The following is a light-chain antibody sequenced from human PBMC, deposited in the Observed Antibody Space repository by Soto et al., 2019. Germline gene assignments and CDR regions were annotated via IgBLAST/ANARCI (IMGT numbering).Light chain of an antibody. CDR3: SSYAGNYIYV. V-gene: IGLV2-8*01. CDR2: EVS. Sequence: QSALTQPPSASGSPGQSVTISCTGTSSDVGGYNYVSWYQQHPGKAPKLMIYEVSKRPSGVPDRFSGSKSGNTASLTVSGLQAEDEADYYCSSYAGNYIYVFGGGTKLTVL. CDR1: SSDVGGYNY. J-gene: IGLJ2*01.